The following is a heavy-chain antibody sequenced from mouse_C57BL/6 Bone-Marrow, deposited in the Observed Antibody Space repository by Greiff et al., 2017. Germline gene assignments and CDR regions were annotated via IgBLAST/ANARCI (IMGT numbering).Heavy chain of an antibody. Sequence: VQLQQSGPELVKPGASVKISCKASGYAFSSSWMNWVKQRPGKGLEWIGRIYPGVGDTNYNGKFKGTATLTADKSSSNAYMQLSSLTAEDSAVYFCARRRFAYGGQGTLVTVSA. CDR3: ARRRFAY. J-gene: IGHJ3*01. V-gene: IGHV1-82*01. CDR1: GYAFSSSW. CDR2: IYPGVGDT.